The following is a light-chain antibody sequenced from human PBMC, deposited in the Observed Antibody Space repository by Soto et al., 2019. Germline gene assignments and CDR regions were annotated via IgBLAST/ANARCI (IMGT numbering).Light chain of an antibody. J-gene: IGKJ5*01. CDR2: ATS. Sequence: EVVLTQSPRTLSLAPGERATLSCRDSQSVGSINLAWYQQKPGQAPSLLIYATSSRATGIPDRFSGSGSGTDFSLTISRLEPEDFAVYYCQQYGSSPITFGQGTRLEIK. V-gene: IGKV3-20*01. CDR3: QQYGSSPIT. CDR1: QSVGSIN.